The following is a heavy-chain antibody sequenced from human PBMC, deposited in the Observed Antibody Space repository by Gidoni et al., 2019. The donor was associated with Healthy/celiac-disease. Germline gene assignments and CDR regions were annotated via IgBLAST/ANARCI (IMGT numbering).Heavy chain of an antibody. CDR2: IKQEGSEK. J-gene: IGHJ6*02. V-gene: IGHV3-7*01. CDR3: ARDIVVVPAAIRGVYYYYYGMDV. Sequence: EVQLVESGGGLVQPGGSLRLSCAASGFTFSSYWMRRVPQAPGKGLVWVANIKQEGSEKDYVDAVKVRITISRDNAKNSLYLQMNSLRAEDTAVYYCARDIVVVPAAIRGVYYYYYGMDVWGQGTTVTVSS. CDR1: GFTFSSYW. D-gene: IGHD2-2*02.